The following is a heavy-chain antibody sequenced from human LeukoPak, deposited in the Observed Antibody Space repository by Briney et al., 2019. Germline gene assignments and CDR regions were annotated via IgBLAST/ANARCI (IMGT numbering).Heavy chain of an antibody. Sequence: PSETLSLTCAVYGGSFSGYYWSWIRQPPGKGLEWIGEIDHSGSTNYNPSLKSRVTISVDTSKNQFSLKLSSVTAADTAVYYCASLDVVVNYWGQGTLVTVSS. CDR2: IDHSGST. CDR1: GGSFSGYY. J-gene: IGHJ4*02. D-gene: IGHD2-15*01. V-gene: IGHV4-34*01. CDR3: ASLDVVVNY.